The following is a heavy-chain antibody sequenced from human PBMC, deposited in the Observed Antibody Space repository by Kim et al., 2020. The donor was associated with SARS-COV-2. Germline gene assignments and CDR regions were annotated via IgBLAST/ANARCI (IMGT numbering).Heavy chain of an antibody. Sequence: SETLSLTCAVYGGSFSGYYWSWIRQPPGKGLEWIGEINHSGSTNYNPSLKSRVTISVDTSKNQFSLKLSSVTAADTAGYYCARARGLGHYGSETSAMGYFDLWGRGTLVTVSS. CDR1: GGSFSGYY. J-gene: IGHJ2*01. V-gene: IGHV4-34*01. CDR3: ARARGLGHYGSETSAMGYFDL. CDR2: INHSGST. D-gene: IGHD3-10*01.